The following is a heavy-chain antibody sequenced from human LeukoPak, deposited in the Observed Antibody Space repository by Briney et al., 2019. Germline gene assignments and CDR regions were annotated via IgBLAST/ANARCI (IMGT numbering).Heavy chain of an antibody. CDR2: INLNNGDT. D-gene: IGHD6-19*01. CDR3: AREDISGWSHFDY. Sequence: ASVKVSCKASGYTFPGYYIHCVRQAPRQGLECMGWINLNNGDTKYAQTFQGRVTMTRDTSISTAYMELSRLRSDDTAVYYCAREDISGWSHFDYWGQGTLVTVSS. CDR1: GYTFPGYY. J-gene: IGHJ4*02. V-gene: IGHV1-2*02.